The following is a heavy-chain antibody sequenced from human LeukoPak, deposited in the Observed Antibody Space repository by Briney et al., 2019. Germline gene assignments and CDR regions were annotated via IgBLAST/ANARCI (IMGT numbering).Heavy chain of an antibody. V-gene: IGHV3-7*01. CDR2: INQDGSKE. Sequence: GGSLRLSCAASGFTFSNAWMSWVRQAPGKGLEWVAHINQDGSKEYYMDSGKARFTISRDNAKNSLSLQMNSLRAEDTAVYYCVRDGGVSGYDLLDYWGQGTLVTVSS. J-gene: IGHJ4*02. CDR3: VRDGGVSGYDLLDY. CDR1: GFTFSNAW. D-gene: IGHD5-12*01.